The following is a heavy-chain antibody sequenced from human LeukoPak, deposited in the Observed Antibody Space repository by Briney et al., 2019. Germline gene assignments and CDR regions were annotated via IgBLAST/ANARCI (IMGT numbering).Heavy chain of an antibody. D-gene: IGHD3-10*01. J-gene: IGHJ4*03. CDR2: IYTSGRT. V-gene: IGHV4-61*02. CDR1: GDSISSGSYY. Sequence: SETLSLTCTVSGDSISSGSYYWSWIRQPAGKGLEWIGRIYTSGRTNYNPSLKSRVTISVDTSKNQFSLKLSSVTAADTAVYYCARFDGRYYGSGRSRAPRYFDYWGQGTTVTVSS. CDR3: ARFDGRYYGSGRSRAPRYFDY.